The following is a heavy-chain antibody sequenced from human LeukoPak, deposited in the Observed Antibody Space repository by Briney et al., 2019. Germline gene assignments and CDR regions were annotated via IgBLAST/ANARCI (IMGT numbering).Heavy chain of an antibody. CDR3: AKRGETTVKEGFDY. J-gene: IGHJ4*02. CDR1: GFTFSTYA. CDR2: TSGSGVST. Sequence: GGSLRLSCVASGFTFSTYAMSWVRQAPGKGLEWVSATSGSGVSTYYADSVKGRFTISRDNSKNTLYLQMNSLRAEDTAVYYCAKRGETTVKEGFDYWGQGILVTVSS. V-gene: IGHV3-23*01. D-gene: IGHD4-17*01.